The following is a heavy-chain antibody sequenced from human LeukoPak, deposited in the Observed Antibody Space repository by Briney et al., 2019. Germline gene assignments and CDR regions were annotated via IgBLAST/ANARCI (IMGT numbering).Heavy chain of an antibody. Sequence: SSVKVSCKASGGTFSSYAISWVRQAPGQGLEWMGGIIPIFGTANYAQKFQGRVTITADESTSTAYVELSSLRSEDTAVYYCASGYYDSSGGNWFDPWGQGTLVTVSS. CDR2: IIPIFGTA. D-gene: IGHD3-22*01. CDR3: ASGYYDSSGGNWFDP. V-gene: IGHV1-69*01. CDR1: GGTFSSYA. J-gene: IGHJ5*02.